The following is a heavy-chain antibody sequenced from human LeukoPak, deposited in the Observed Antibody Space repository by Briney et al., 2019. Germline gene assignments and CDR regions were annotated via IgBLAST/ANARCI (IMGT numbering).Heavy chain of an antibody. CDR3: ARDSDWSLDY. J-gene: IGHJ4*02. Sequence: GGSLRLSCAASGFTFSSFSMSWVRQAPGKGLEWISYITDRSGSTYYADSVKGRFAISRDNAKNSLFLQMNSLRAEDTAVYYCARDSDWSLDYWGQGTLVTVSS. V-gene: IGHV3-48*04. CDR2: ITDRSGST. CDR1: GFTFSSFS. D-gene: IGHD3-9*01.